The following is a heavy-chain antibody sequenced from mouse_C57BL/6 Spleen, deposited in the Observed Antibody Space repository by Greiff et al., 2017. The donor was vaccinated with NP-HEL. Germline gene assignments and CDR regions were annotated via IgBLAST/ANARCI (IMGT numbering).Heavy chain of an antibody. Sequence: VQLQQSGTELVKPGASVKLSCKASGYTFTSYWMHWVKQRPGQGLEWIENINPSNGGTNYNEKFKSKATLTVDKSSSTAYMQLSSLTSEDSAVYYCARSSYYGSSSYWYFDVWGTGTTVTVSS. J-gene: IGHJ1*03. D-gene: IGHD1-1*01. CDR3: ARSSYYGSSSYWYFDV. CDR2: INPSNGGT. CDR1: GYTFTSYW. V-gene: IGHV1-53*01.